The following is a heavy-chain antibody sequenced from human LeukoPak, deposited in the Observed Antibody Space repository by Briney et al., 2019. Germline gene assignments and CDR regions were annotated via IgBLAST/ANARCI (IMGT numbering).Heavy chain of an antibody. CDR3: ARDHYDFWSGYFDY. CDR2: INHSGST. CDR1: GGSFSGYY. J-gene: IGHJ4*02. Sequence: KASETLSLTCAVYGGSFSGYYWSWIRQPPGKGLEWIGEINHSGSTNYNPSLKSRVTMSVDTSKNQFSLKLSSVTAADTAVYYCARDHYDFWSGYFDYWGQGTLVTVSS. V-gene: IGHV4-34*01. D-gene: IGHD3-3*01.